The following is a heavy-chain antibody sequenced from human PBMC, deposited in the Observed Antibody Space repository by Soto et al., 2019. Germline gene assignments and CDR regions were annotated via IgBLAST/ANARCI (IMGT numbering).Heavy chain of an antibody. D-gene: IGHD2-15*01. CDR1: GGTFSSYT. J-gene: IGHJ4*02. V-gene: IGHV1-69*02. CDR2: IVPITGMT. CDR3: SRGVASLVDS. Sequence: QVQLVQSGAEVKKPGSSVRVSCTPSGGTFSSYTISWVRQAPGQVLEWMGRIVPITGMTRYAQKFQGRLTITAVTSTTTAYLELSSLTSEASAVYFCSRGVASLVDSWGQGTQVTVSS.